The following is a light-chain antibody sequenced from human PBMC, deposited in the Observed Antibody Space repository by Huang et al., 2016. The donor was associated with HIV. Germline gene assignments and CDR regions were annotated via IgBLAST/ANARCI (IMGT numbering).Light chain of an antibody. CDR2: GTS. V-gene: IGKV3-20*01. CDR1: QSITSNY. J-gene: IGKJ4*01. CDR3: QQYGSSPRT. Sequence: EIVLTQSPGTLSLSPGERATLSCRASQSITSNYLAWYQQQHGQAPRLLIYGTSTRATGIPDRFSGSGSGTDFTLTISRLEPEDFVVYYCQQYGSSPRTFGGGTKVEIK.